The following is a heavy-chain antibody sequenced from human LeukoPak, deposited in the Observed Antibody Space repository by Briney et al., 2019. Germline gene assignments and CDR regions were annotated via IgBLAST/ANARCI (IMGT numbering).Heavy chain of an antibody. CDR3: ARPLFPTGGMDV. CDR1: GGSISGTYYD. D-gene: IGHD2-8*02. V-gene: IGHV4-39*07. CDR2: VYYSGIP. Sequence: PSETLSLTCTVSGGSISGTYYDWGGIRQPPGKGLEWSGSVYYSGIPYYNPSLKSRVTISVDTSKNQFSLKLSSVTAADTAVYYCARPLFPTGGMDVWGQGTTVTVSS. J-gene: IGHJ6*02.